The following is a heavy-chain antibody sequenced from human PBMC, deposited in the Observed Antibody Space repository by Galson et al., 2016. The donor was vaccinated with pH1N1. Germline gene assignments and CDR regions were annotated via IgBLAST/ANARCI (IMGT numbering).Heavy chain of an antibody. J-gene: IGHJ4*02. CDR2: ISWNSNPI. V-gene: IGHV3-9*01. D-gene: IGHD3-10*01. Sequence: SLRLSCAASGFAFDDFAMHWVRHVPGKGLEWVSGISWNSNPIGYADSVKGRFTISRDSAKKSLFLQMNSLRVGDTALYYCAKGAGRYYFGSGSFNYWGQGTQVTVSS. CDR3: AKGAGRYYFGSGSFNY. CDR1: GFAFDDFA.